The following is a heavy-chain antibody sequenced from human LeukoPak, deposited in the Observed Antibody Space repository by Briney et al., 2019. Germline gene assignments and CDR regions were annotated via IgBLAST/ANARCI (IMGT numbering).Heavy chain of an antibody. J-gene: IGHJ4*02. V-gene: IGHV4-31*03. CDR1: GGSISSGAYY. D-gene: IGHD5-24*01. CDR3: ARDLGDGYLANDY. Sequence: PSETLCLTCTVSGGSISSGAYYWSWIRQHPGKGLEWIGYFYYSGSTYYNPSLKSRVTISVDTSKNQFSLDLSSVTAADTAVYYCARDLGDGYLANDYWGQGTLVTVSS. CDR2: FYYSGST.